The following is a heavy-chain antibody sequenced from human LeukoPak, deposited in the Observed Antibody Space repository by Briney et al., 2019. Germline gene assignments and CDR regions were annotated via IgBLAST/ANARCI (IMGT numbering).Heavy chain of an antibody. Sequence: GGSLRLSCAASGFTFSSYAMHWVRQAPGKGLQWVAFISYDGNNIHYADSVKGRFTISRDNSKNTLYLQMNSLRLEDTAVFHCARDQPEHYLPSDYWGQGTLVTVSS. V-gene: IGHV3-30-3*01. CDR1: GFTFSSYA. D-gene: IGHD2/OR15-2a*01. CDR2: ISYDGNNI. CDR3: ARDQPEHYLPSDY. J-gene: IGHJ4*02.